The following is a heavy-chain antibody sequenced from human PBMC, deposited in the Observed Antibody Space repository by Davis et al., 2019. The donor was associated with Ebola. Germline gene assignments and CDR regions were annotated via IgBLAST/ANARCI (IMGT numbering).Heavy chain of an antibody. J-gene: IGHJ3*02. Sequence: ASVKVSCKTSGYPFTSSGVTWVRQAPGQGLQWMGWISPHNGNTKYAEKFQGRVTMTTDTSTTTAYMELRSLGSDDTAIYYCTTPGGQDSGYDVFDIWGQGTMVTVSS. CDR3: TTPGGQDSGYDVFDI. CDR2: ISPHNGNT. CDR1: GYPFTSSG. D-gene: IGHD5-12*01. V-gene: IGHV1-18*04.